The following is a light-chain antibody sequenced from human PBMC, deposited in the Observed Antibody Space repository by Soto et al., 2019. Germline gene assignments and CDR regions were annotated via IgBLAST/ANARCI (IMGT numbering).Light chain of an antibody. Sequence: EIVLTQSPGTLSLSPGERATISCRASQSVSSNYLAWYQQKPGQAPRLLIYAASNRASGIPDRFGGSGSGTDFTLTVSRLEPEGFAVYYCQQYGSAPWTFGQGTKVEI. V-gene: IGKV3-20*01. CDR3: QQYGSAPWT. CDR1: QSVSSNY. CDR2: AAS. J-gene: IGKJ1*01.